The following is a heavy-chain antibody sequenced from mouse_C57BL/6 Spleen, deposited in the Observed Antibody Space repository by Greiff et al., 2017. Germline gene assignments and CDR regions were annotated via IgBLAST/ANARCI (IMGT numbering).Heavy chain of an antibody. D-gene: IGHD1-2*01. CDR2: IYPGSGST. CDR3: ARYPLLRPFDY. V-gene: IGHV1-55*01. CDR1: GYTFTSYG. J-gene: IGHJ2*01. Sequence: QVQLQQSGAELVKPGASVTMSCKASGYTFTSYGITWVKQRPGQGLEWIGDIYPGSGSTNYNAQFKSKATLTVDTSSSTAFMQISSLQSEDSAVYYCARYPLLRPFDYWGQGTTLTVSS.